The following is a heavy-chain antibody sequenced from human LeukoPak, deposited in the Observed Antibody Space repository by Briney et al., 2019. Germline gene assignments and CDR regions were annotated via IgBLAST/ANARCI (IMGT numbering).Heavy chain of an antibody. D-gene: IGHD3-22*01. V-gene: IGHV3-21*05. CDR1: GFTFSSYS. Sequence: PGGSLRLSCAASGFTFSSYSMNWVRQAPGKGLEWVSYISSSSSSYIYYADSVKGRFTISRDNAKNSLYLQMNSLRAEDTAVYYCASHIDYDSSGPLGYWGQGTLVTVSS. CDR2: ISSSSSSYI. CDR3: ASHIDYDSSGPLGY. J-gene: IGHJ4*02.